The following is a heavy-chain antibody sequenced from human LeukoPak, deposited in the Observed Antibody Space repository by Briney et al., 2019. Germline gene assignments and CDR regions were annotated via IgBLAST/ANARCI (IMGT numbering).Heavy chain of an antibody. J-gene: IGHJ4*02. V-gene: IGHV3-74*01. CDR1: GFTFSSYW. CDR3: ATYSLSTDGVGY. Sequence: GGSLRLSCAASGFTFSSYWMHWVRQAPGKGLVWVSHINSDGSSTSYADSVKGRFTISRDNAKNTLYLQMISLRAGDTAVYYCATYSLSTDGVGYWGQGTLVTVSP. D-gene: IGHD4-11*01. CDR2: INSDGSST.